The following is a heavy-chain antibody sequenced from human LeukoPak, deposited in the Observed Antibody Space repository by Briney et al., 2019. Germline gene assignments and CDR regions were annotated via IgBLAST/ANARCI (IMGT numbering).Heavy chain of an antibody. V-gene: IGHV4-59*08. J-gene: IGHJ3*02. CDR1: GGSISSYY. CDR3: ARHLYSGNAFDI. CDR2: IYYSGST. D-gene: IGHD3-10*01. Sequence: SETLSLTCTVSGGSISSYYWSWIRQPPGKGLEWIGYIYYSGSTNYNPSLKSRVTISVDTSKNQFSLKLSSVTAADTAVYYCARHLYSGNAFDIWGQGTMVTVSS.